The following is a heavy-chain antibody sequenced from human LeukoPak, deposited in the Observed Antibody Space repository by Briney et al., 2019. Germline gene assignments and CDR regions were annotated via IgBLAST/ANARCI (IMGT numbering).Heavy chain of an antibody. D-gene: IGHD4-17*01. Sequence: GGFLRLSCAASGFTFSNYAMSWVRQAPGKGLEWVSVISGSGGSTYYADSVKGRFTISRDNSKNTLYLQMNSLRAEDTAVYYCAKSVESAVTTNPYFDYWGQGTLVTVSS. CDR2: ISGSGGST. J-gene: IGHJ4*02. CDR1: GFTFSNYA. CDR3: AKSVESAVTTNPYFDY. V-gene: IGHV3-23*01.